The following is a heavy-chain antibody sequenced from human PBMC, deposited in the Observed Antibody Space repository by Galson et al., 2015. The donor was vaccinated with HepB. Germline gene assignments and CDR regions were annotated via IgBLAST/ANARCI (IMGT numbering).Heavy chain of an antibody. V-gene: IGHV1-46*03. Sequence: SVKVSCKASGYTFTSYYMHWVRQAPGQGLEWMGIINPSGGSTSYAQKFQGRVTMTRDTSTSTVYMELSSLRSEDTAVYYCARAGSGDYPYYYYYYGMDVWGQGTTVTVSS. D-gene: IGHD2-15*01. J-gene: IGHJ6*02. CDR3: ARAGSGDYPYYYYYYGMDV. CDR1: GYTFTSYY. CDR2: INPSGGST.